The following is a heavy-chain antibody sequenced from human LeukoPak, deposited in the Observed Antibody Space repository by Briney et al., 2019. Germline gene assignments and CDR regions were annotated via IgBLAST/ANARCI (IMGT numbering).Heavy chain of an antibody. CDR1: GGSFSGYY. CDR2: INHSGST. CDR3: ARGGRSSGYYRFDP. V-gene: IGHV4-34*01. Sequence: SETLSLTCAVYGGSFSGYYWSRIRQPPGKGLEWIGEINHSGSTNYSPSLKSRVTISVDTSKNQFSLKLSSVTAADTAVYYCARGGRSSGYYRFDPWGQGTLVTVSS. J-gene: IGHJ5*02. D-gene: IGHD3-22*01.